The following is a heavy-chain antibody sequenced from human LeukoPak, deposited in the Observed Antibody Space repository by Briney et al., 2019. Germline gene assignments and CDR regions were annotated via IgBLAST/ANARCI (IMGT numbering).Heavy chain of an antibody. D-gene: IGHD4-17*01. Sequence: SGGSLRLSCAASEFTFSDHYMSWIRQAPGKGLEWVSHISTSSNYRKYADSVKGRFTISRDNAKNSLYLQMNSLRAEDTAVYYCARGAYGDAPSKDAFDIWGQGTMVTVSS. CDR1: EFTFSDHY. CDR2: ISTSSNYR. J-gene: IGHJ3*02. CDR3: ARGAYGDAPSKDAFDI. V-gene: IGHV3-11*06.